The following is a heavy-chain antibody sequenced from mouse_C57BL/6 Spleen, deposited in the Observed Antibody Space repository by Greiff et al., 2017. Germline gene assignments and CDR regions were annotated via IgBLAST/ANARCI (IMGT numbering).Heavy chain of an antibody. CDR1: GYTFTSYR. D-gene: IGHD3-3*01. CDR2: INPSNGGT. J-gene: IGHJ3*01. CDR3: ARCGDVGGVFAY. V-gene: IGHV1-53*01. Sequence: QVQLQQSGTELVKPGASVKLSCKASGYTFTSYRMHWVKQRPGQGLEWIGNINPSNGGTNYNEKFKSKATLTVDKSSSTAYMQLSSLTSEDSAVYYCARCGDVGGVFAYWGQGTLVTVSA.